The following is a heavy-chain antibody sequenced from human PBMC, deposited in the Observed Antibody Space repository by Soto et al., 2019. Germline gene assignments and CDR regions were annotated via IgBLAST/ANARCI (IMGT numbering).Heavy chain of an antibody. CDR1: GFPFSSFS. Sequence: GGSLRLSCVASGFPFSSFSMSWVRQAPGKGLEWVSSVGGSGFSTYYADSVKGRFTISRDNSKSTLYLEMNSLRGDDTAVYFCAKGSRPSGSYGYFDSWGQGTLVTVSS. CDR3: AKGSRPSGSYGYFDS. J-gene: IGHJ4*02. CDR2: VGGSGFST. D-gene: IGHD6-19*01. V-gene: IGHV3-23*01.